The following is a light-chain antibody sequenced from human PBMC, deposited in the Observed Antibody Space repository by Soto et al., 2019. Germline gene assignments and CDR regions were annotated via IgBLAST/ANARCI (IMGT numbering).Light chain of an antibody. CDR1: QTVTSGY. V-gene: IGKV3-20*01. CDR2: GAS. J-gene: IGKJ1*01. Sequence: EIVLTQSPGTLSLSPGERATLSCRASQTVTSGYLAWYQQKPGQAPRLLIYGASNRAGGIPDRFSGSGSGTDFTLTITRLEPEDFAVYYCQQYHNSPRTFGQGTKVDIK. CDR3: QQYHNSPRT.